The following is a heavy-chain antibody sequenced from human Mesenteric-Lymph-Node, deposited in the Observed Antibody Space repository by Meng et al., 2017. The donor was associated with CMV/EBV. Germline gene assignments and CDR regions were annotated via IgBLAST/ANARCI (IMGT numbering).Heavy chain of an antibody. CDR2: ISYDGSNK. J-gene: IGHJ6*02. CDR3: AKGGQYHLAKDINDMDV. Sequence: GESLKISCATSGFTFSSYAMHWVRQAPGKGLEWVAVISYDGSNKYYADSVKGRFTISRDNSKNTLYLQMNSLRAEDTALYYCAKGGQYHLAKDINDMDVWGQGTTVTVSS. D-gene: IGHD2-2*01. V-gene: IGHV3-30-3*01. CDR1: GFTFSSYA.